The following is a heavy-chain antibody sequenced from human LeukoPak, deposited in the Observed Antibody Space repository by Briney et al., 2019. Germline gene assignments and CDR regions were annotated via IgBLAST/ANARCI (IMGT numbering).Heavy chain of an antibody. CDR3: ARGPSQWLVDH. V-gene: IGHV3-23*01. Sequence: GGTLRLSCAASGFTFSHHGMNWVRQAPGKGLEWVSGVGPSGARTYYADSVKGRFTVSRDNSKNMVFLQMNSLRAEDTAVYYCARGPSQWLVDHWGQGTLVTVSS. J-gene: IGHJ4*02. D-gene: IGHD6-19*01. CDR2: VGPSGART. CDR1: GFTFSHHG.